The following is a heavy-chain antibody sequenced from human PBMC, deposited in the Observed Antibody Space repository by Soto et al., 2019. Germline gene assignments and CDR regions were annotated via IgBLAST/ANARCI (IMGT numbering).Heavy chain of an antibody. CDR2: ISYDGSNK. Sequence: PGGSLRLSCAASGFTFSGYAMHWVRQAPGKGLEWVAVISYDGSNKYYADSVKGRFTISRDNSKNTLYLQMNSLRAEDTAVYYCARDDSNYYYYYGMDVWGQGTTVTVSS. V-gene: IGHV3-30-3*01. J-gene: IGHJ6*02. CDR1: GFTFSGYA. D-gene: IGHD4-4*01. CDR3: ARDDSNYYYYYGMDV.